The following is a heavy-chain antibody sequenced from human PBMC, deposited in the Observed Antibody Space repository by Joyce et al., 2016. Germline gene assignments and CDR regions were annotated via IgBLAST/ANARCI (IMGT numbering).Heavy chain of an antibody. CDR1: GGSFSGYY. CDR3: ARGRGYTTSVRRRGMDV. J-gene: IGHJ6*02. V-gene: IGHV4-34*01. CDR2: IKGGEIT. Sequence: QVQLQQWGAGLLKPSETLSLTCAVYGGSFSGYYWTFIRQPPGKGLEWIGEIKGGEITNYKPSLKSRVTILLDTSKNQFSLKLTSVTAADTAVYYCARGRGYTTSVRRRGMDVWGQGTTVTVSS. D-gene: IGHD6-13*01.